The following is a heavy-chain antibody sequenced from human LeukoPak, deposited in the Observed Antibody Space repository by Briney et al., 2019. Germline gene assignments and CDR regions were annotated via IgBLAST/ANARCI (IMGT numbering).Heavy chain of an antibody. CDR3: ARDLQGDGAFDT. CDR2: IYYSGST. D-gene: IGHD3-10*01. Sequence: SETLSLTCTVSGGSISSYYWSWIRQPPGKGLEWIGYIYYSGSTNYNPSLKSRVTISVDTSKNQFSLKLSSVTAADTAVYYCARDLQGDGAFDTWGQGTMVTVSS. V-gene: IGHV4-59*01. CDR1: GGSISSYY. J-gene: IGHJ3*02.